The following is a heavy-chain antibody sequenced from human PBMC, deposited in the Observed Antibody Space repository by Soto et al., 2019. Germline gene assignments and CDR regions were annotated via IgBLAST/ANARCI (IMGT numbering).Heavy chain of an antibody. Sequence: LRLSCAASGFTVSSNYMNWVRQAPGKGLEWVSVIYSAGNRYYVDSVRGRFSISRDNSKNTVYLQMNSLRVEDTAVYYCASGHDYDSSGGYYFEYWGQGTLVTVSS. D-gene: IGHD3-22*01. CDR1: GFTVSSNY. V-gene: IGHV3-53*01. CDR3: ASGHDYDSSGGYYFEY. J-gene: IGHJ4*02. CDR2: IYSAGNR.